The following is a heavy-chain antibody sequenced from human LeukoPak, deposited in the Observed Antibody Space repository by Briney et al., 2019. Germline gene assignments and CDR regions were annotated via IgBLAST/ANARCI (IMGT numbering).Heavy chain of an antibody. D-gene: IGHD2-2*01. CDR3: AREGGYCSSTSCYSFDY. V-gene: IGHV3-21*01. CDR1: GFTFSSYS. Sequence: GGSLRLSCAASGFTFSSYSMNWVRQAPGKGLEWVSSISSSSSYIYYAGSVKGRFTISRDNAKNSLYLQMNSLRAEDTAVYYCAREGGYCSSTSCYSFDYWGQGTLVTVSS. J-gene: IGHJ4*02. CDR2: ISSSSSYI.